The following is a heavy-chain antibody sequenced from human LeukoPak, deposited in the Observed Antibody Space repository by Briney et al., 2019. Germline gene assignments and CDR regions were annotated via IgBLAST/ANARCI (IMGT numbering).Heavy chain of an antibody. CDR3: ATPYYYDSSGYLGRDYYMDV. CDR1: GFTFSSYS. J-gene: IGHJ6*03. V-gene: IGHV3-74*01. CDR2: INSDGSST. D-gene: IGHD3-22*01. Sequence: GGSLRLSCAASGFTFSSYSMHWVRQAPGKGLVWVSRINSDGSSTSYADSVKGRFTISRDNAKNTLYLQMNSLRAEDTAVYYCATPYYYDSSGYLGRDYYMDVWGKGTTVTVSS.